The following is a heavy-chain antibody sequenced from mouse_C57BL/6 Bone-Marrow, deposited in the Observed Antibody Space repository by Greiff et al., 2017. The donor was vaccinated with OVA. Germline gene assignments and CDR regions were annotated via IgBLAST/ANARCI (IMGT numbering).Heavy chain of an antibody. CDR2: IDPSDSYT. CDR1: GYTFTSYW. V-gene: IGHV1-50*01. J-gene: IGHJ2*01. Sequence: QVQLQQPGAELVKPGASVKLSCKASGYTFTSYWMQWVKQRPGQGLEWIGEIDPSDSYTNYNQKFKGKATLTVDTSSSTAYMQLSSLTSEDSAVYYCARGHSNPYYFDYWGQGTTLTVSS. CDR3: ARGHSNPYYFDY. D-gene: IGHD2-5*01.